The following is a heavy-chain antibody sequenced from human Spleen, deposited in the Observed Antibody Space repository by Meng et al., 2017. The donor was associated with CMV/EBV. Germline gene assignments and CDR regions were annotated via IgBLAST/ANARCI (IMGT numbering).Heavy chain of an antibody. CDR3: ARGRKYSGYDSLGY. Sequence: ASVKVSCKASGYTFMTYDINWVRQAPGQGLEWMGWMSPNSGETGLIQKFQGRATMTRDTSTSTAFLELTSLTSDDTAVYYCARGRKYSGYDSLGYWGRGTLVTVSS. V-gene: IGHV1-8*01. CDR1: GYTFMTYD. CDR2: MSPNSGET. J-gene: IGHJ4*02. D-gene: IGHD5-12*01.